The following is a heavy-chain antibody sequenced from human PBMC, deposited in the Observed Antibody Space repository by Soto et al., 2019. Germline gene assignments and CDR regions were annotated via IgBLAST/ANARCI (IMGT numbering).Heavy chain of an antibody. V-gene: IGHV1-18*01. Sequence: ASVKVSCKASGYTFTSYGISWLRQAPGQGLEWMGWISAYNGNTNYAQKLQGRVTMTTDTSTSTAYMELRSLRSDDTAVYYCARGLAGCSSTSCQSMDVWGQGTTVTVSS. CDR2: ISAYNGNT. CDR1: GYTFTSYG. CDR3: ARGLAGCSSTSCQSMDV. J-gene: IGHJ6*02. D-gene: IGHD2-2*01.